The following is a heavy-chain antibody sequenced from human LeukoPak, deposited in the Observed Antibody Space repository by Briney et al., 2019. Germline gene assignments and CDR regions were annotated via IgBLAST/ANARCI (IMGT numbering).Heavy chain of an antibody. CDR3: AKSLLDYDSSGPVDY. J-gene: IGHJ4*02. CDR1: GFTFSSNA. D-gene: IGHD3-22*01. Sequence: GGSLRLSCAASGFTFSSNAMSWVRQAPGKGLEWVSAISGSGGGTFYADSVKGRFTISRDNSKNTLYLQMNSLRAEDTAVFYCAKSLLDYDSSGPVDYRGQGTLVTVSS. CDR2: ISGSGGGT. V-gene: IGHV3-23*01.